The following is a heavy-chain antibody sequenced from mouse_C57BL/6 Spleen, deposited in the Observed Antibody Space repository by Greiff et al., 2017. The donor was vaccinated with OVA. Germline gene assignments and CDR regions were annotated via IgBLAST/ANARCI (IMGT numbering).Heavy chain of an antibody. CDR2: IDPENGDT. CDR1: GFNIKDDY. V-gene: IGHV14-4*01. J-gene: IGHJ1*03. Sequence: VQLQQSGAELVRPGASVKLSCTASGFNIKDDYMHWVKQRPEQGLEWIGWIDPENGDTEYASKFQGKATITADTSSNTAYLQLSSLTSEDTAVYYCTTPRTYGSSYEWYFDVWGTGTTVTVSS. CDR3: TTPRTYGSSYEWYFDV. D-gene: IGHD1-1*01.